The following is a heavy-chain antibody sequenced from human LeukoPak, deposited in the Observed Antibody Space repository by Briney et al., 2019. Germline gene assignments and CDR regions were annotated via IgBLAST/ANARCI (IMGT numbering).Heavy chain of an antibody. CDR3: ARGGQWLAPGPDY. D-gene: IGHD6-19*01. J-gene: IGHJ4*02. Sequence: SETLSLTCTVSGASISSGGYYWSWIRQHPGKGLECIGYMYYIENTYYNPSLKSRVTISVDTSKNHFSLRLRSVTAADTATYYCARGGQWLAPGPDYWGQGTLVTVSS. V-gene: IGHV4-31*03. CDR1: GASISSGGYY. CDR2: MYYIENT.